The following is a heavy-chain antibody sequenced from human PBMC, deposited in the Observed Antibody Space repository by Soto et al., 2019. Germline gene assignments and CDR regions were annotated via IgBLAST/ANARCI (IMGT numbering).Heavy chain of an antibody. D-gene: IGHD3-22*01. J-gene: IGHJ4*02. V-gene: IGHV1-18*01. CDR1: GYTFLKYG. CDR3: AGVPDPPYIYNNSGYSYADY. CDR2: ISTYSGST. Sequence: QVQVVQSGGEVKKPGASVKVSCNTSGYTFLKYGISWVRQAPGQGLEWIGWISTYSGSTNYAERLQGRITITTDPYTSIADIEPRSLRSGDTAVYYCAGVPDPPYIYNNSGYSYADYWGPGALVTVSS.